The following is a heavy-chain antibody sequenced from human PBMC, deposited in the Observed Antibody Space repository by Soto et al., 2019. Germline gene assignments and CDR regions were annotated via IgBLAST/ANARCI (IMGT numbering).Heavy chain of an antibody. CDR2: ISGSGGST. Sequence: PGGSLRLSCAASGFTFSSYAMSWVRQAPGKGLEWVSAISGSGGSTYYADSVKGRFTISRDNSKNTLYLQMSSLRAEDTAVYYCARVSRSGYYPKYWGQGTLVTVSS. CDR3: ARVSRSGYYPKY. J-gene: IGHJ4*02. V-gene: IGHV3-23*01. CDR1: GFTFSSYA. D-gene: IGHD3-3*01.